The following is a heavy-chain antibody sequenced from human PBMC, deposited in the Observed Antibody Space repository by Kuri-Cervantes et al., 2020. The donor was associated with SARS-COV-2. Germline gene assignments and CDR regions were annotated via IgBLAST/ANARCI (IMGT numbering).Heavy chain of an antibody. J-gene: IGHJ3*02. Sequence: GESLKISCAASGFTFSSYSMNWVRQAPGKGLEWVSSISSSSSYIYYADSVKGRFTISRDNAKNSLYLQMNSLRAEDTAVYYCARDDTYYYDSDDAFDIRGQGTMVTVSS. V-gene: IGHV3-21*01. CDR1: GFTFSSYS. D-gene: IGHD3-22*01. CDR3: ARDDTYYYDSDDAFDI. CDR2: ISSSSSYI.